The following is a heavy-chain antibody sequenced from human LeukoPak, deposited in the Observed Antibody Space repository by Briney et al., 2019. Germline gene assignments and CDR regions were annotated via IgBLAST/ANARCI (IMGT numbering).Heavy chain of an antibody. V-gene: IGHV1-2*06. Sequence: AASVKVSCKASGYTFTGYYMHWVRQAPGQGLEWMGRINPNSGGTNYAQKFQGRVTMTRDTSISTAYMELSRLRYDDTAVYYCARERQDSSSSVDYWGQGTPVTVSS. CDR2: INPNSGGT. CDR1: GYTFTGYY. CDR3: ARERQDSSSSVDY. D-gene: IGHD6-6*01. J-gene: IGHJ4*02.